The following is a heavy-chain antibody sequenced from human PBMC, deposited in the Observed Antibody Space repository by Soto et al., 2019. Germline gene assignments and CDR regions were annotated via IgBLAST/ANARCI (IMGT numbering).Heavy chain of an antibody. CDR3: ARASGGLGY. D-gene: IGHD1-26*01. V-gene: IGHV4-61*01. J-gene: IGHJ4*02. Sequence: QVQLQESGPGLVKPSETLSLTCTVSGGSVSSGSYYWSWIRQPPGKGLEWIGYIYYSGSTNYNPSLKSRVTISVDTSKNQFSLKLSSVTAADTAVIYCARASGGLGYWGQGTLVTVSS. CDR2: IYYSGST. CDR1: GGSVSSGSYY.